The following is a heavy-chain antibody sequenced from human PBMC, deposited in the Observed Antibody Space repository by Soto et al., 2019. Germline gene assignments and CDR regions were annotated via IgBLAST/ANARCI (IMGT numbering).Heavy chain of an antibody. V-gene: IGHV3-23*01. CDR1: RFTFSSYA. Sequence: EVQLLESGGGLVQPGGSLVLSCAGSRFTFSSYAMSCVRQAPGKGLEWVSSISGGGNDAYYADSVKGRFTISRDNSQNTLYLQMSSLRADDTAVYYSARSLFLASTDTEPFDYWGQGALVTVPS. CDR3: ARSLFLASTDTEPFDY. D-gene: IGHD3-3*02. J-gene: IGHJ4*02. CDR2: ISGGGNDA.